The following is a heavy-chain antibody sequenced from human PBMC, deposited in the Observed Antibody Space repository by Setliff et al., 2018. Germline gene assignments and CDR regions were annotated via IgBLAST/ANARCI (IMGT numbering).Heavy chain of an antibody. CDR2: IDTSSTWI. D-gene: IGHD2-15*01. CDR3: ARTCSGSGCYAGLES. J-gene: IGHJ4*02. V-gene: IGHV3-21*01. CDR1: GFSFTTYT. Sequence: GGSLRLSCAASGFSFTTYTMNWIRQAPGQGLEWVSSIDTSSTWIYYADSVKGRFTISRDNSKNTLYLQMNSLRVDDTAVYYCARTCSGSGCYAGLESWGQGTPVTVSS.